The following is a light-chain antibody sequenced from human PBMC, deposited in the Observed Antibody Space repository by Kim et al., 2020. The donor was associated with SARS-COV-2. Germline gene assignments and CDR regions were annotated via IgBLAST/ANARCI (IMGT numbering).Light chain of an antibody. J-gene: IGKJ3*01. CDR3: MQALQPPPT. V-gene: IGKV2-28*01. Sequence: DIVMTQSPLSLPVTPGEPASISCRSSQSLLHSNGKNYLDWYLQKPGQSPQLLIYLGSNRASGVPDRFSDSGAVTDFTLKISRVEAEDVRIYYCMQALQPPPTFGPGTKVDIK. CDR2: LGS. CDR1: QSLLHSNGKNY.